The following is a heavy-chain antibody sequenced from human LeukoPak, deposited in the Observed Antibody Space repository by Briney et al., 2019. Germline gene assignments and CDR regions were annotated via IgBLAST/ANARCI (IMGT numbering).Heavy chain of an antibody. CDR1: GGSISSGSYY. CDR3: ATRITMVRGVIPY. J-gene: IGHJ4*02. CDR2: IYTSGST. Sequence: TLSLTCTVSGGSISSGSYYWSWIRQPAGKGLEWIGRIYTSGSTNYNPSLKSRVTISVDTSKNQFSLKLSSVTAADTAVYYCATRITMVRGVIPYWGQGTLVTVSS. V-gene: IGHV4-61*02. D-gene: IGHD3-10*01.